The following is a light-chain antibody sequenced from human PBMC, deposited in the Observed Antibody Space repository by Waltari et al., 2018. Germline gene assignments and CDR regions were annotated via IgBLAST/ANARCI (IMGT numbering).Light chain of an antibody. Sequence: EIVLTQSPGTLSSSPGDRATLSCRASQSVSSNYLVWYQQKPGQAPRLLIYGASGRATGTPDRFSGGGSGTDFTLTITGLETEDFAVYYCQYYGSSPPITFGQGTRLEIK. CDR1: QSVSSNY. J-gene: IGKJ5*01. V-gene: IGKV3-20*01. CDR3: QYYGSSPPIT. CDR2: GAS.